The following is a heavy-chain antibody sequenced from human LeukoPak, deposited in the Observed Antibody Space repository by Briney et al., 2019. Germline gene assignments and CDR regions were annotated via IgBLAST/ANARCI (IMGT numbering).Heavy chain of an antibody. J-gene: IGHJ4*02. V-gene: IGHV3-74*01. CDR1: GFAFSSYW. CDR2: ISGDGSIT. Sequence: GGSLTLSCATSGFAFSSYWMLWVRQAPGKGLVWVSRISGDGSITTYADSVKGRFTISRDNTKNILYLQMNSLRDEDTATYYCARSQFDYWGQGILVTVSS. CDR3: ARSQFDY.